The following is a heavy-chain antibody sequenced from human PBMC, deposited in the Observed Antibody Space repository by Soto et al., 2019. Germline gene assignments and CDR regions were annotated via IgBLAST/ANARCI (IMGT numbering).Heavy chain of an antibody. Sequence: QVQLVESGGGVVQPGRSLRLSCAASGFTFSSYAMHWVRQAPGKGLEWVAVISYDGSNKYYADSVKGRFTISRDNSKNTLYLQMTSLRAEDTAVYYCARDIVLVPAAISLYYGMDVWGQGTTVTVSS. V-gene: IGHV3-30-3*01. CDR3: ARDIVLVPAAISLYYGMDV. CDR2: ISYDGSNK. J-gene: IGHJ6*02. D-gene: IGHD2-2*01. CDR1: GFTFSSYA.